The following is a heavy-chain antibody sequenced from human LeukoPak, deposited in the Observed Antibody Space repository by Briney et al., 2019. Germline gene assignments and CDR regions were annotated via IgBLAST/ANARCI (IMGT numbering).Heavy chain of an antibody. CDR3: AIGPYYYDANGLRDY. J-gene: IGHJ4*02. V-gene: IGHV3-72*01. CDR1: GFIFRTYG. D-gene: IGHD3-22*01. Sequence: GGSLRLSCAASGFIFRTYGMHWVRQAPGKGLEWIGRTRDKVNSYIADYAASVKGRFTISRDESRKSLHLQMSSLRVEDTAMYYCAIGPYYYDANGLRDYWGQGTLVTVSS. CDR2: TRDKVNSYIA.